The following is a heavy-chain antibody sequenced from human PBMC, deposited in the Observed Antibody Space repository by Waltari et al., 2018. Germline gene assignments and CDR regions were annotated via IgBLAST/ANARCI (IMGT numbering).Heavy chain of an antibody. J-gene: IGHJ4*02. CDR2: IQRSGRT. Sequence: WWSWVRQTPEKGLEWIGQIQRSGRTHYNPSFESRVTISIDTSKNQFSLKVTSTTAVDTAVYYCARDRGRGIYLDSWGRGTLVTVSP. CDR3: ARDRGRGIYLDS. D-gene: IGHD2-15*01. V-gene: IGHV4-4*02. CDR1: W.